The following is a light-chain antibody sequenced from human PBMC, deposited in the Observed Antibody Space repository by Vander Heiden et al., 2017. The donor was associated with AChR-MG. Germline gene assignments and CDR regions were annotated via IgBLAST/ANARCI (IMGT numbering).Light chain of an antibody. V-gene: IGLV4-69*01. J-gene: IGLJ1*01. CDR1: KGHRGYA. Sequence: VLTHSPSASASLGASVQLTCTPSKGHRGYATAWHQQQPEKGPRYLIKLHNDSSHNKGAGIPDRFSGSRSGTEWYLTISGLQSEDEADYYCQTWDTSIPYVFGTGTKLTVL. CDR3: QTWDTSIPYV. CDR2: LHNDSSH.